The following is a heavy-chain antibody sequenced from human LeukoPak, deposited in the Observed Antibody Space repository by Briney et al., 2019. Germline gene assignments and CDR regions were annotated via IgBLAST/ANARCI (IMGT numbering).Heavy chain of an antibody. V-gene: IGHV3-30*02. D-gene: IGHD2-15*01. J-gene: IGHJ5*02. CDR3: AKDRSRDLVVGYNWFDP. CDR2: IRYDGSNK. Sequence: PGGSLRLSCAASGFTSSSYGMHWVRQAPGKGLEWVAFIRYDGSNKYYTDSVKGRFTISRDNSKNTLYLQMNSLRAEDTAVYYCAKDRSRDLVVGYNWFDPWGQGTLVIVSS. CDR1: GFTSSSYG.